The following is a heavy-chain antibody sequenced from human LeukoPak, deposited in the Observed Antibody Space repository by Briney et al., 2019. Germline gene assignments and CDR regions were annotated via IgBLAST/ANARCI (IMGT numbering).Heavy chain of an antibody. CDR3: ARDGRFPPEVLPRYFDY. J-gene: IGHJ4*02. V-gene: IGHV4-39*07. D-gene: IGHD1-26*01. CDR1: GGSISSSSYY. CDR2: IYYSGST. Sequence: PSETLSLTCTVSGGSISSSSYYWGWIRQPPGTGLEWLGSIYYSGSTYYNPSLKSRVTISVETSKNQFSLKLSSVTAADTAVYYCARDGRFPPEVLPRYFDYWGQGTLVTVSS.